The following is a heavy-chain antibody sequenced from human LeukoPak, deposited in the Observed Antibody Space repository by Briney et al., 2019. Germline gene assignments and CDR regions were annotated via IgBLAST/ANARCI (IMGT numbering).Heavy chain of an antibody. CDR3: ARDRAFCSGRHCQNAFDI. CDR2: INPNSGDT. J-gene: IGHJ3*02. D-gene: IGHD2-15*01. Sequence: ASVKVSCKASGYTFIGYYIHWVRQAPGQGLEWMGWINPNSGDTNYAQKFQGRVTMTRDTSISTAYMELSSLTSDDTAVYYCARDRAFCSGRHCQNAFDIWGQGTMVTVSS. V-gene: IGHV1-2*02. CDR1: GYTFIGYY.